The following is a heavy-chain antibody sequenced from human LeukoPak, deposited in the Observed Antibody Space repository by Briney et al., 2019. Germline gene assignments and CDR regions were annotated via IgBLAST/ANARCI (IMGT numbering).Heavy chain of an antibody. CDR1: GFTFSSYS. Sequence: SGGSLRLSCAASGFTFSSYSMNWVRQAPGKGLEWVSYIVSSGGRTIYYADSVKGRFTISRDNAKNSLYLQMNSLRAEDTAVYYCARDQSVGGLFDYWGQGTLVTVSS. V-gene: IGHV3-48*04. D-gene: IGHD6-19*01. CDR3: ARDQSVGGLFDY. J-gene: IGHJ4*02. CDR2: IVSSGGRTI.